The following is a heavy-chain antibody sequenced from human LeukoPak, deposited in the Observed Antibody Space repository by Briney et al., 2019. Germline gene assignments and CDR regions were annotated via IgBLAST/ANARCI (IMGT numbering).Heavy chain of an antibody. Sequence: SETLSLTCTVSGVSISSSSYYWGWIRQPPGKGLEWIGEINHSGSTNYNPSLKSRVTISVDTSKNQFSLKLSSVTAADTAVYYCARGLRRWPFDYWGQGTLVTVSS. CDR3: ARGLRRWPFDY. J-gene: IGHJ4*02. CDR1: GVSISSSSYY. V-gene: IGHV4-39*07. D-gene: IGHD4-23*01. CDR2: INHSGST.